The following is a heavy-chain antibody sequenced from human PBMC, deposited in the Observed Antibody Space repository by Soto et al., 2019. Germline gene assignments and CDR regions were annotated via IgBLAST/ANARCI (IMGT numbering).Heavy chain of an antibody. J-gene: IGHJ3*02. V-gene: IGHV1-2*02. CDR2: INPATGAA. CDR3: ARGGGVGVAGSAAFDM. CDR1: GYPVTAYY. Sequence: QLHLVQSGAVVKKPGASVTVSCSASGYPVTAYYMHWVRQAPGRGLEWMGGINPATGAAKYTQTFRGGVTMTRDPSTSTVFMELSGLTSGDTAVFYCARGGGVGVAGSAAFDMWGQGTLVTVSS. D-gene: IGHD3-3*01.